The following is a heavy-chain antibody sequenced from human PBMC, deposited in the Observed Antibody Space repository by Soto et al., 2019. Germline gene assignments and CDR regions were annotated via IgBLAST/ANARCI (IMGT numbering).Heavy chain of an antibody. CDR1: GYTLTELS. CDR3: AIEYDILTGYFWN. Sequence: ASVKVSCKVSGYTLTELSMHWVRQAPGKGLEWMGGFDPEEGETIYAQKNQGRVTMTEDTSTDTDYKELSSLRSEDTAEYYCAIEYDILTGYFWNWGQGTLVTVSS. J-gene: IGHJ4*02. V-gene: IGHV1-24*01. CDR2: FDPEEGET. D-gene: IGHD3-9*01.